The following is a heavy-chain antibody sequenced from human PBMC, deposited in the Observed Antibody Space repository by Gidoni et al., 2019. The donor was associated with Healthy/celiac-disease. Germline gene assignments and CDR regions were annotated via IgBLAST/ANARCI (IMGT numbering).Heavy chain of an antibody. V-gene: IGHV3-66*01. J-gene: IGHJ4*02. D-gene: IGHD3-16*02. CDR3: ARAPELGWVWGSYRGTNYFDY. CDR2: IYSGGST. CDR1: GFTVSNNY. Sequence: EVQLVESGGGLVQPGGSLRLSCAASGFTVSNNYMSWVRQAPGKGLEWVSVIYSGGSTYYADSVKGRFTISRDNSKNTLYLQMNSLRAEDTAVYYCARAPELGWVWGSYRGTNYFDYWGQGTLVTVSS.